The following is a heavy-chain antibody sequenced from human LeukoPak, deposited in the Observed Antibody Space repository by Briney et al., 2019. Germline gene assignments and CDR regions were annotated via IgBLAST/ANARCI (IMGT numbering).Heavy chain of an antibody. CDR3: ARAYIRFSGAFDI. J-gene: IGHJ3*02. V-gene: IGHV3-48*01. D-gene: IGHD3-3*01. CDR1: GFTFSSYS. Sequence: PGGSLRLSCAASGFTFSSYSMNWVRQAPGKGLEWVSYISSSSSTIYYADSVKGRFTISRDNAKNSLYLQMNSLRAEDTAVYYCARAYIRFSGAFDIWGQGTMVTVSS. CDR2: ISSSSSTI.